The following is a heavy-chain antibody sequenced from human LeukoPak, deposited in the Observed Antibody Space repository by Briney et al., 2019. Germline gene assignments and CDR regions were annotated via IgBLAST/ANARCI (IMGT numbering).Heavy chain of an antibody. Sequence: PGGSLRLSCAASGFTFSSYGMHWVRQAPGKGLEWVAFIRYDGSNKYYADSVKGRFTISRDNSKNTLYLQMNSLRAEDTAVYYCARENDYRNYYYYYYVDVWGKGTTVTVSS. V-gene: IGHV3-30*02. CDR3: ARENDYRNYYYYYYVDV. CDR1: GFTFSSYG. CDR2: IRYDGSNK. D-gene: IGHD4-11*01. J-gene: IGHJ6*03.